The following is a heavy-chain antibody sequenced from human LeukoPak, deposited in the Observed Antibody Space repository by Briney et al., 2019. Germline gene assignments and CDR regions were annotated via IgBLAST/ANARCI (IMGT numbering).Heavy chain of an antibody. Sequence: SETLSLTCTVSGGSISTYYWSWIRQPPGKGLEWIGYIYTSGSTDYNPSLKSRVTISLDTSNNQFSLNLNSVTAADTAVYYCAVVAATPYYYYYYMDVWGKGTTVTVSS. J-gene: IGHJ6*03. V-gene: IGHV4-4*09. CDR3: AVVAATPYYYYYYMDV. D-gene: IGHD2-15*01. CDR2: IYTSGST. CDR1: GGSISTYY.